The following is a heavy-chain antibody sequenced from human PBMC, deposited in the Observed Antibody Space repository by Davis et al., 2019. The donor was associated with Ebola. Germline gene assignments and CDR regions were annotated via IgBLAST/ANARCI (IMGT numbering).Heavy chain of an antibody. CDR1: GFVFSSYV. CDR2: LGLSADT. V-gene: IGHV3-21*01. CDR3: ARGPSTGNSFSY. Sequence: GESLKISCAASGFVFSSYVMSWVRRAPGKGLEWVSTLGLSADTYYADSVKGRFTVSRDNAKNSLYLQMNSLRAEDTAVYYCARGPSTGNSFSYWGQGTLVTVSS. D-gene: IGHD1-14*01. J-gene: IGHJ4*02.